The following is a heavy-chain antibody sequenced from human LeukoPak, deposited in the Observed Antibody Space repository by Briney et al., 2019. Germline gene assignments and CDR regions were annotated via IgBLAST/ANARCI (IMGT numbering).Heavy chain of an antibody. V-gene: IGHV1-2*02. CDR1: GYTFTGYY. CDR3: ARASNRARAVAAVSY. D-gene: IGHD6-19*01. Sequence: ASVKVSCKASGYTFTGYYMHWVRQAPGQGLEWMGWINPNSGGTNYAQKFQGRVTMTRDTSISTAYMELSRLRSDDTAVYYCARASNRARAVAAVSYWGQGTLVTVSS. J-gene: IGHJ4*02. CDR2: INPNSGGT.